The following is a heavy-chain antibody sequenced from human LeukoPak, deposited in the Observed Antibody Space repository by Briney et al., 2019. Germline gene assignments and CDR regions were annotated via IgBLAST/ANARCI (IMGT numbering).Heavy chain of an antibody. Sequence: PSETLSLTCTVSGGSISSYYWSWIRQPPGKGLEWIGYIYYSGSTNYNPSLKSRVTISVDTSRNQFSLKLSSVTAADTAVYYCARGGTVHNGMDVWGQGTTVTVSS. CDR2: IYYSGST. V-gene: IGHV4-59*01. CDR3: ARGGTVHNGMDV. D-gene: IGHD1-26*01. CDR1: GGSISSYY. J-gene: IGHJ6*02.